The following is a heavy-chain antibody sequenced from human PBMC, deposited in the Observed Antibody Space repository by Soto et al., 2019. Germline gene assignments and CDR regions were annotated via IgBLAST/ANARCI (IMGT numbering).Heavy chain of an antibody. CDR1: GFSFSSHG. V-gene: IGHV3-30*03. D-gene: IGHD4-4*01. CDR2: VTFDGSHQ. J-gene: IGHJ5*02. Sequence: GGSLRLSCAASGFSFSSHGMHWVRQAPGKGLEWVAVVTFDGSHQYYADSVKGRFTISRDNSRNMVYLQMNSLREDDTAIYFCSRSCISDYSGPFDLWGQGIPVTVSS. CDR3: SRSCISDYSGPFDL.